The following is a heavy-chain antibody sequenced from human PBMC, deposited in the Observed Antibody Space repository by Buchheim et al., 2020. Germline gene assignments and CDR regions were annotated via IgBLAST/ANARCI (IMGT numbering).Heavy chain of an antibody. J-gene: IGHJ6*02. D-gene: IGHD3-3*01. CDR1: GGSISSGGYY. CDR3: ARGEFALLRFLEWPHGLDV. V-gene: IGHV4-31*03. CDR2: IYYSGST. Sequence: QVQLQESGPGLVKPSQTLSLTCTVSGGSISSGGYYWSWIRQHPGKGLEWIGYIYYSGSTYYNPSLKSRVTISVEPYKNQFSLKLSSVTAADTAVYYCARGEFALLRFLEWPHGLDVWGQGTT.